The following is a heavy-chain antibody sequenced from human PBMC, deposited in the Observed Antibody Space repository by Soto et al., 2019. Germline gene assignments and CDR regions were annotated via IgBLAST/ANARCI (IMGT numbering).Heavy chain of an antibody. CDR1: GGSISSGGYS. J-gene: IGHJ4*02. CDR3: ARVPDR. D-gene: IGHD2-2*01. CDR2: IHHSGST. V-gene: IGHV4-30-2*01. Sequence: SETLSLTCAVSGGSISSGGYSWSWIRQPPGKGLEWIGYIHHSGSTYYNPSLKSRVTISVDRSKNQFSLKLSSVTAADTAVYYCARVPDRWGQGTLVTVAS.